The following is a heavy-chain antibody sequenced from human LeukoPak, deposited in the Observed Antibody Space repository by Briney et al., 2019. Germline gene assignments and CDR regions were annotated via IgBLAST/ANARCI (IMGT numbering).Heavy chain of an antibody. Sequence: SETLSLTCAVYGGSFSGYYWSWIRQRPGKGLEWIGEINHSGSTNYNPSLKSRVTISVDTSKNQFSLKLSSVTAADTAVYYCASDYDTLTGYYAWGQGTLVTVSS. V-gene: IGHV4-34*01. CDR3: ASDYDTLTGYYA. CDR2: INHSGST. CDR1: GGSFSGYY. D-gene: IGHD3-9*01. J-gene: IGHJ4*02.